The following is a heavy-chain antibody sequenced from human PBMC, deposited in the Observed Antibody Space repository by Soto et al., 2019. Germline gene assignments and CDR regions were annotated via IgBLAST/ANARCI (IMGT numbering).Heavy chain of an antibody. CDR3: ARLRIATNNYKWFDP. D-gene: IGHD2-21*01. CDR2: IYVTGAV. Sequence: SETLSLTCSVSGAALNSGNYYWSWIRQVPGKGLEWIGHIYVTGAVDYNPSLRDRITISQDTSERQFSLNLRLVTAADTAVYYCARLRIATNNYKWFDPWGLGTLVTVSS. J-gene: IGHJ5*02. V-gene: IGHV4-31*03. CDR1: GAALNSGNYY.